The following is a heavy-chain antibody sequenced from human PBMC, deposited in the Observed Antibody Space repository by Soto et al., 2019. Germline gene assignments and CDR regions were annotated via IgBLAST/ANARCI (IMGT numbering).Heavy chain of an antibody. CDR1: GYPFSAFD. CDR2: MNPDSGDT. J-gene: IGHJ4*02. V-gene: IGHV1-8*01. D-gene: IGHD2-15*01. Sequence: ASVKVSCKASGYPFSAFDINWVRQAGGQGLEWMGWMNPDSGDTAFAQRSQDRITMTRSTSISTAYMELSRLTSDDTAVYFCVRQPGGVATPGDDYWGQGTLVTVSS. CDR3: VRQPGGVATPGDDY.